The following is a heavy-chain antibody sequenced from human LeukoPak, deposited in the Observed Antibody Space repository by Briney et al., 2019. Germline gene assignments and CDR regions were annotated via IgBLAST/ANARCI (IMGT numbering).Heavy chain of an antibody. D-gene: IGHD1-7*01. CDR2: ISAYNGNT. Sequence: ASVTVSCKASGYTFTSYGISGVRQAPGQGVEGMGWISAYNGNTNYAQKLQGRVTMTTDTSTSTAYMELRSLRSDDTAVYYCARENVLELLDYWGQGTLVTVSS. CDR3: ARENVLELLDY. J-gene: IGHJ4*02. V-gene: IGHV1-18*01. CDR1: GYTFTSYG.